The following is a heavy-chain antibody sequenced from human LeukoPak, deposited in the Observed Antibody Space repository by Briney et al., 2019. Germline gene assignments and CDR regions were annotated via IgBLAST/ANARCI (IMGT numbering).Heavy chain of an antibody. Sequence: GGSLRLSCAASGFSFSSYSMNWVRQAPGKGLEWVSSISTSSSYIYYADSVKGRFTISRDNAKNSLYLQMNSLRAGDTAVYYCAREVENTSGWYSHFDYWGQGTLVTVSS. V-gene: IGHV3-21*01. CDR2: ISTSSSYI. CDR3: AREVENTSGWYSHFDY. J-gene: IGHJ4*02. D-gene: IGHD6-19*01. CDR1: GFSFSSYS.